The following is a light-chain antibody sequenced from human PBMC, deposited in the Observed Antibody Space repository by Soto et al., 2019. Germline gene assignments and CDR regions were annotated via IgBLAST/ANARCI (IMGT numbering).Light chain of an antibody. J-gene: IGLJ1*01. CDR2: DVN. CDR3: VSVAGGTYV. CDR1: SSDVGANIF. V-gene: IGLV2-8*01. Sequence: QSVLTQPPSASGSPGQSVTISCTGTSSDVGANIFVSWSQQHPGTAPKLTVSDVNRRPPGVPDRFFGSKSGNTASLTVSGLQAEDEADYYCVSVAGGTYVFGTGTKAPS.